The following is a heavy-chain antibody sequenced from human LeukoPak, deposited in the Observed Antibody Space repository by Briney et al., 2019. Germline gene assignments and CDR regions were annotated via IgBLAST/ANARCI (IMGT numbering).Heavy chain of an antibody. Sequence: ASVKVSCKASGYTFTGYYMHWVRQAPGQGLEWMGWINPNSGGTNYAQKFQGRVTMTRDTSISTAYMELSRLRSDDTAVYYCARHTEYYDILTGYPKNYYFDYWGQGTLVTVSS. CDR1: GYTFTGYY. V-gene: IGHV1-2*02. J-gene: IGHJ4*02. CDR2: INPNSGGT. D-gene: IGHD3-9*01. CDR3: ARHTEYYDILTGYPKNYYFDY.